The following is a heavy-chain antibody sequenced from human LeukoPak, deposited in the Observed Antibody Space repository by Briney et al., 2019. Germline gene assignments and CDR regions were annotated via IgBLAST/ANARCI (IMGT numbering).Heavy chain of an antibody. CDR3: ASILRRGRGNYNDY. CDR2: INHSGST. J-gene: IGHJ4*02. CDR1: GFTFSDYY. V-gene: IGHV4-34*01. Sequence: GSLRLSCAASGFTFSDYYMSWIRQPPGKGLEWIGEINHSGSTNYNPSLKSRVTISVDTSKNQFSLKLSSVTAADTAVYYCASILRRGRGNYNDYWGQGTLVTVSS. D-gene: IGHD2-21*01.